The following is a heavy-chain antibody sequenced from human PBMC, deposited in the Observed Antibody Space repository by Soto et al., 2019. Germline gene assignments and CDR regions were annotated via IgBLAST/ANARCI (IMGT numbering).Heavy chain of an antibody. CDR3: AKVGGVKGTSDY. CDR2: ISYDGSNK. CDR1: GFTFSSYG. Sequence: PGGSLRLSCAASGFTFSSYGMHWVRQAPGKGLEWVAVISYDGSNKYYADSVKGRFTISRDNSKNTLYLQMNSLRAEDTAVYYCAKVGGVKGTSDYWGQGTLVTVSS. D-gene: IGHD3-16*01. J-gene: IGHJ4*02. V-gene: IGHV3-30*18.